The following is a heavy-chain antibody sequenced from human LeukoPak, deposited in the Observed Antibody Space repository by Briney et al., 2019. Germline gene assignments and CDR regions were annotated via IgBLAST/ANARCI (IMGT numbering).Heavy chain of an antibody. D-gene: IGHD5-18*01. CDR2: INPSGGST. V-gene: IGHV1-46*01. CDR3: ARGDRGYSYGNYLDY. Sequence: ASVKVSCKASGYTFTSYGISWVRQAPGQGLEWMGIINPSGGSTSYAQKFQGRVTMTRDMSTSTVYMELSSLRSEDTAVYYCARGDRGYSYGNYLDYWGQGTLVTVSS. J-gene: IGHJ4*02. CDR1: GYTFTSYG.